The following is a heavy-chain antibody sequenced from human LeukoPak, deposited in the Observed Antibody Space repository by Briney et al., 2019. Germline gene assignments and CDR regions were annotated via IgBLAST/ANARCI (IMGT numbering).Heavy chain of an antibody. J-gene: IGHJ6*02. D-gene: IGHD2-2*01. CDR2: INHSGST. CDR1: GGSFSGYY. V-gene: IGHV4-34*01. CDR3: ARGDYQLQSVGSYYYYGMDV. Sequence: SETLSLTCAVYGGSFSGYYWSWIRQPPGKGLEWIGEINHSGSTNYNPSLKSRVTISVDTSKNQFSLKLSSVTAADTAVYYCARGDYQLQSVGSYYYYGMDVWGQGTTVTVSS.